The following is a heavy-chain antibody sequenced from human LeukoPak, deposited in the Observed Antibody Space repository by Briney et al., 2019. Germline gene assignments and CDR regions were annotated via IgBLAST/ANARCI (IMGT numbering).Heavy chain of an antibody. J-gene: IGHJ6*02. CDR2: INPSGGST. Sequence: ASVKVSCKASGYTFTSYYMHWVRQAPGQGLEWMGIINPSGGSTSYAQKFQGRVTMTRDTSTSTVYIELSSLRSEDTAVYYCARDRIHYYDSSGSSRYYYYYGMDVWGQGTTVTVSS. CDR3: ARDRIHYYDSSGSSRYYYYYGMDV. CDR1: GYTFTSYY. V-gene: IGHV1-46*01. D-gene: IGHD3-22*01.